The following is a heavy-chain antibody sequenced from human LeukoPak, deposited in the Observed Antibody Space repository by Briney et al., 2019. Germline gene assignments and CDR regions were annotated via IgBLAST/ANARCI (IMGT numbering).Heavy chain of an antibody. J-gene: IGHJ4*02. V-gene: IGHV4-39*07. CDR1: GGSVSSSSYY. Sequence: SETLSLTCTVSGGSVSSSSYYWGWIRQPPGKGLEWIGSIYYSGSTYYNPSLKSRVTISVDTSKNQFSLKLSSVTAADTAVYYCARHSSPAPYYFDYWGQGTLVTVSS. D-gene: IGHD6-13*01. CDR3: ARHSSPAPYYFDY. CDR2: IYYSGST.